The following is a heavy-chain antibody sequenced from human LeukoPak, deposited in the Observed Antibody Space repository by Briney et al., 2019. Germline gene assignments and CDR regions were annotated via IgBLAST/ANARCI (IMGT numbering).Heavy chain of an antibody. CDR2: IKPDGTTK. CDR3: ARSIPYGTTWYGRSDY. Sequence: GGPLRLSCAASGFPFSSYSMTWVRQAPGKGLEWVANIKPDGTTKFYVDSVKGRFTISRDNALNSLYLQMNSLRAEDTAIYYCARSIPYGTTWYGRSDYWGQGTLVTVSS. CDR1: GFPFSSYS. J-gene: IGHJ4*02. D-gene: IGHD6-13*01. V-gene: IGHV3-7*03.